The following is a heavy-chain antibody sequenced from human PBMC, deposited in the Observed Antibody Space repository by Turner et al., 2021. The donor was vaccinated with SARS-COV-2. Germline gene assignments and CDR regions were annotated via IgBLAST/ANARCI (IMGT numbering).Heavy chain of an antibody. CDR2: IWNDGSNK. CDR1: GFTLSSYG. J-gene: IGHJ4*02. V-gene: IGHV3-33*01. CDR3: AREKGEVSSGCLIPSGSYYFDY. Sequence: QVQRVESGGGVVQPGRSLRLSCAESGFTLSSYGMHCVRQPPGKGLEWVAFIWNDGSNKYYADSMNGRFTISRDNSKNTLYLQMNSLRAEDTAVYYCAREKGEVSSGCLIPSGSYYFDYWGQGTLVTVSS. D-gene: IGHD6-19*01.